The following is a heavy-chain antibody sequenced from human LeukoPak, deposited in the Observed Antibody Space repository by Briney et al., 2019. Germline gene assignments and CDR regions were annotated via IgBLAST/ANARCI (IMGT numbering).Heavy chain of an antibody. CDR1: GFTFSSYS. Sequence: GGSLRLSCAASGFTFSSYSMNWVRQAPGKGLEWVSSISSSSSYIYYADSVKGRFTISRDNAKNSLYLQMNSLRAGDTAVYYCARVPSVPAAMTYYYYGMDVWGQGTTVTVSS. V-gene: IGHV3-21*01. CDR2: ISSSSSYI. CDR3: ARVPSVPAAMTYYYYGMDV. D-gene: IGHD2-2*01. J-gene: IGHJ6*02.